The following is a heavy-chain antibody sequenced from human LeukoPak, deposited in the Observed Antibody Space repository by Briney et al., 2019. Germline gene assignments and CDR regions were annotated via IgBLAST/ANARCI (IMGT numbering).Heavy chain of an antibody. V-gene: IGHV4-59*08. D-gene: IGHD5-18*01. Sequence: SETLSLTGSVSGGSISSYYWSWIRQPPGKGLEWNGYMCYSGCTNYNPPLKSRVTISEDTSKNQFSLELSPVTAADTAGYYWARQGRYSYGVPPYFDCWGQGTLVSVSS. CDR3: ARQGRYSYGVPPYFDC. CDR2: MCYSGCT. CDR1: GGSISSYY. J-gene: IGHJ4*02.